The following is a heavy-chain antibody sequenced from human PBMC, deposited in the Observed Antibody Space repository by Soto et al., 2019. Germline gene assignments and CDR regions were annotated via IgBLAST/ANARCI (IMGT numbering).Heavy chain of an antibody. D-gene: IGHD5-18*01. CDR2: ITPSSGI. J-gene: IGHJ4*02. Sequence: GGSLRLSCAASGFTFTSYSMNWFRQAPGKGLEWVSYITPSSGIHYADSVQGRFTISRDNAKNSLYLQMNSLRVEDTAVYYCAGLRGYNYADDFWGQGTLVTVSP. CDR3: AGLRGYNYADDF. CDR1: GFTFTSYS. V-gene: IGHV3-48*01.